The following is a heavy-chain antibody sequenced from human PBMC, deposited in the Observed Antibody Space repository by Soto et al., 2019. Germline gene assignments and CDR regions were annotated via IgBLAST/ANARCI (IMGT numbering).Heavy chain of an antibody. J-gene: IGHJ4*02. CDR1: GGSFSGYY. CDR2: INHSGST. D-gene: IGHD4-17*01. V-gene: IGHV4-34*01. Sequence: SETLSLTCAVYGGSFSGYYWSWIRQPPGKGLEWVGEINHSGSTNYNPSLKSRVTISVDTSKNQFSLKLSSVTAADTAVYYCARFSVTTDYWGQGTLVTVSS. CDR3: ARFSVTTDY.